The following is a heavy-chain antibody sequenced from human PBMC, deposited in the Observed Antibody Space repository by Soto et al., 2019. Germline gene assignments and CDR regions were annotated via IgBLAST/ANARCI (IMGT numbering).Heavy chain of an antibody. CDR2: IWYDGSNK. V-gene: IGHV3-33*01. J-gene: IGHJ4*02. CDR1: GFTFSSYG. Sequence: LGGSLRLSCAASGFTFSSYGMHWVRQAPGKGLEWVAVIWYDGSNKYYADSVKGRFTISRDNSKNTLYLQMNSLRAEDTAVYYCARDQPEYYNILTGYLIDSWGQGTLVTVSS. CDR3: ARDQPEYYNILTGYLIDS. D-gene: IGHD3-9*01.